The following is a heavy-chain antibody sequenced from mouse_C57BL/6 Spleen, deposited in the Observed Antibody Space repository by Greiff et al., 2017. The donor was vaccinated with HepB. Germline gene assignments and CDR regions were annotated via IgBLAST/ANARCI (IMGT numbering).Heavy chain of an antibody. CDR3: ARSDGYNAY. CDR1: GYTFTSYG. V-gene: IGHV1-81*01. D-gene: IGHD2-3*01. CDR2: IYPRSGNT. J-gene: IGHJ3*01. Sequence: QVQLQHSGAELARPGASVKLSCKASGYTFTSYGISWVKQRTGQGLEWIGEIYPRSGNTYYNEKFKGKATLTADKSSSTAYMELRSLTSEDSAVYFCARSDGYNAYWGQGTLVTVSA.